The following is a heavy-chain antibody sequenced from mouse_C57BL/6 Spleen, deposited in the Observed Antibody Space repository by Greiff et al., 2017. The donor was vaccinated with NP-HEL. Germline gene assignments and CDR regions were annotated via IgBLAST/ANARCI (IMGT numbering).Heavy chain of an antibody. D-gene: IGHD1-1*01. V-gene: IGHV14-4*01. Sequence: VQLKQSGAELVRPGASVKLSCTASGFNIKDDYMHWVKQRPEQGLEWIGWIDPENGDTEYASKVQGKATITADTSSNTAYLQLSSLTSEDTAVYYCTTDYYGSGYRYFDVWGTGTTVTVSS. CDR2: IDPENGDT. CDR3: TTDYYGSGYRYFDV. J-gene: IGHJ1*03. CDR1: GFNIKDDY.